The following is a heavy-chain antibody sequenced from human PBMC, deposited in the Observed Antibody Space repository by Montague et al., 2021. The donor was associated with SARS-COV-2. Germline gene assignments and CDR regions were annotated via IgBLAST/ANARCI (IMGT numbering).Heavy chain of an antibody. J-gene: IGHJ4*02. V-gene: IGHV3-53*01. Sequence: SLRLSCAASGFTVSSNYMSWVRQAPGKGLEWVSVIYSGGSTYYADSVKGRFTIPGHNSKNTLYPRMNSLRAEDTAVYYCARDNPDYAPLVLDYWGQGTLVTVSS. CDR2: IYSGGST. D-gene: IGHD4-17*01. CDR3: ARDNPDYAPLVLDY. CDR1: GFTVSSNY.